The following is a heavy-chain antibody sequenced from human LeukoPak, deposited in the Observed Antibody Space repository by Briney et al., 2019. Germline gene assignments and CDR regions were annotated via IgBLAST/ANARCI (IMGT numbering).Heavy chain of an antibody. V-gene: IGHV1-2*02. Sequence: GASVKVSCKTSVYTFTGYYLHWVRHAPGQGLEWMGWINPNSGDTNYPQKFQGRVTMTRETSISTAYMELSSLRSDDTAVYYCARSSQEHYNWFDPWGQGTLVTVCS. J-gene: IGHJ5*02. D-gene: IGHD1/OR15-1a*01. CDR2: INPNSGDT. CDR1: VYTFTGYY. CDR3: ARSSQEHYNWFDP.